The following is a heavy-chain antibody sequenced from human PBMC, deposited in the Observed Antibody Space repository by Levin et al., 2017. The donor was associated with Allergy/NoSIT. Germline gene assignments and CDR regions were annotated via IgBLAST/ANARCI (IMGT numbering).Heavy chain of an antibody. V-gene: IGHV3-23*01. CDR1: GFTFNKHA. Sequence: GASVKVSCAGSGFTFNKHAMTWVRQTPGKGLEWVSAISGSGGSTYYADSVQGRFTTSRDNSKNTLYLQMNNLRDEDTAVYFCAKQDSSGRNYDYWGQGTLVTVSS. CDR2: ISGSGGST. J-gene: IGHJ4*02. D-gene: IGHD6-19*01. CDR3: AKQDSSGRNYDY.